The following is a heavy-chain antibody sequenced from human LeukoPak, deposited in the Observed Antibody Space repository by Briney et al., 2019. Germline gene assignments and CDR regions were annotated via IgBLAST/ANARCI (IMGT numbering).Heavy chain of an antibody. CDR3: ARDSSGSWWPHDY. CDR1: GGTFSSYA. Sequence: GASVKVSCKASGGTFSSYAISWVRQAPGQGLEWMGRIIPILGIANYAQKFQGRVTITADKSTSTAYMELSSLRSEDTAVYYCARDSSGSWWPHDYWGQGTLVTVSS. CDR2: IIPILGIA. J-gene: IGHJ4*02. V-gene: IGHV1-69*04. D-gene: IGHD6-13*01.